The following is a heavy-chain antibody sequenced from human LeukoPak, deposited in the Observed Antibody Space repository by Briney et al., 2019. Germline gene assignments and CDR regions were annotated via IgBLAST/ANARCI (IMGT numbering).Heavy chain of an antibody. V-gene: IGHV1-46*01. CDR1: GYTFTSFY. J-gene: IGHJ6*02. Sequence: ASVKVSCKASGYTFTSFYIHWVRQAPGQGLEWMGVINPSGGSTSYAQKFQGRVTLTRDASISTTYMELSTLTSDDTAIYYCARGHRIINGLDVWGQGTTVIVSS. CDR3: ARGHRIINGLDV. CDR2: INPSGGST.